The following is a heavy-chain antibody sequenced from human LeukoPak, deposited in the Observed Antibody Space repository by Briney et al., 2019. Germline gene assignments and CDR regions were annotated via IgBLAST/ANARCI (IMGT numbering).Heavy chain of an antibody. CDR1: GYTFTGYY. CDR3: ALLLWFGELSFDY. Sequence: GASVKVSCKASGYTFTGYYMHWVRQAPGQGLEWMGWINPNSGSTNYAQKFQGRVTMTRDTSISTAYMELSRLRSDDTAVYYCALLLWFGELSFDYWGQGTLVTVSS. D-gene: IGHD3-10*01. CDR2: INPNSGST. J-gene: IGHJ4*02. V-gene: IGHV1-2*02.